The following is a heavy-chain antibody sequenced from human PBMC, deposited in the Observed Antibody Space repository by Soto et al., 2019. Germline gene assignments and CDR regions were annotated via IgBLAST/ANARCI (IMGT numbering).Heavy chain of an antibody. CDR2: INSDGSST. V-gene: IGHV3-74*01. D-gene: IGHD2-15*01. J-gene: IGHJ4*02. Sequence: EVQLVESGGGLVQPGGSLRLSCAASGFTFSSYWMHWVRQAPGKGLVWVSRINSDGSSTSYADSVKGRFTISRDNAKNTLYLKMNSLRAEDTAVYYCVRTSLVVAAATREDYWGQGTLVNVSS. CDR1: GFTFSSYW. CDR3: VRTSLVVAAATREDY.